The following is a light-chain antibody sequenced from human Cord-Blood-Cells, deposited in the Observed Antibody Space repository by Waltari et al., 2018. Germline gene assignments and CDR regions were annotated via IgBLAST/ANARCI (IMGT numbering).Light chain of an antibody. Sequence: DIQMTQSPSSLSASVGDRVTITCQASQDISNYLNWYQQKPGKAPKLLIYDSSNLETGVPSRFSVSVSGTDFTFTISSRQPEDIATYYCQQDDNLPSLTFGGGTKVEIK. J-gene: IGKJ4*01. CDR2: DSS. CDR3: QQDDNLPSLT. V-gene: IGKV1-33*01. CDR1: QDISNY.